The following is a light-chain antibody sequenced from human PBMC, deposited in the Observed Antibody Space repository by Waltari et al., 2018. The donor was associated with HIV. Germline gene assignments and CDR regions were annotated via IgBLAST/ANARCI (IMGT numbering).Light chain of an antibody. J-gene: IGKJ4*01. CDR1: QGIKIY. V-gene: IGKV1-27*01. CDR3: QSSNSVPRA. Sequence: DIQMTQSPSSLSASVGDSVTMTCRASQGIKIYLAWFQQKPGEVPKLLIYPASTLQAGVPSRFSGSGSETDFTLTISSLQPEDVATYYCQSSNSVPRAFGGGTKVEIK. CDR2: PAS.